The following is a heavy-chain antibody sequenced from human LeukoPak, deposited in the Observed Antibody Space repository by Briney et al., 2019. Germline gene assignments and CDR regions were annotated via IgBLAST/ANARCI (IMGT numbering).Heavy chain of an antibody. J-gene: IGHJ5*02. CDR2: ISSSSSYI. Sequence: GGSLRLSCAASGFTFSSYNMNWVRQAPGKGLEWVSSISSSSSYIYYADSVKGRFTISRDNAKNSLYLQMNSLRAEDTAVYYCARDDSSSWYDFWFDPWGQGTLVAVSS. V-gene: IGHV3-21*01. CDR3: ARDDSSSWYDFWFDP. CDR1: GFTFSSYN. D-gene: IGHD6-13*01.